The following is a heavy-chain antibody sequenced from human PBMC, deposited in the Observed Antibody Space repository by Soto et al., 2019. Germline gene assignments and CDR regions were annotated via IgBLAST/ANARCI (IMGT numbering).Heavy chain of an antibody. D-gene: IGHD3-22*01. CDR1: GGSISSGGYS. CDR3: ARRGDNSGFFLSDDTFDV. Sequence: SETLSLTCAVSGGSISSGGYSWSWIRQPPGKGLEWIGYIYHSGSTYYNPSLKSRVTISVDRSKNQFSLKLSSVTAADTAVYYCARRGDNSGFFLSDDTFDVWGPGTMVTV. CDR2: IYHSGST. V-gene: IGHV4-30-2*01. J-gene: IGHJ3*01.